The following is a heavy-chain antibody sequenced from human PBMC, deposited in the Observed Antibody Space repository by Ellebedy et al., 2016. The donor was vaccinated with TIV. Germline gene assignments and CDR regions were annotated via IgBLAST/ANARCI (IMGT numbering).Heavy chain of an antibody. V-gene: IGHV3-7*04. Sequence: GGSLRLSCAASGFSFSTYWMTWVRQAPGKGLEWVANINQDGSDKYYVDSVKGRFTISRDNAEKSVHLQINYLRPDDTAVYHCARPTVTTGVDAFDVWGQGTVVTVSS. CDR3: ARPTVTTGVDAFDV. J-gene: IGHJ3*01. D-gene: IGHD4-17*01. CDR1: GFSFSTYW. CDR2: INQDGSDK.